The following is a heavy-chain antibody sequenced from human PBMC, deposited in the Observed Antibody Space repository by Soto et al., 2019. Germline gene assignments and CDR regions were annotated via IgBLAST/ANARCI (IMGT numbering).Heavy chain of an antibody. V-gene: IGHV4-34*01. CDR1: GGSFSGYY. D-gene: IGHD3-22*01. CDR3: ARGGDDSSGFYYFDY. J-gene: IGHJ4*02. Sequence: QVQLQQWGAGLLKPSATLSLTCAVYGGSFSGYYWSWIRQPPGKGLEWIGEINHSGSTNYNPSLKSRVTISVDTSKNQFSLKLSSVTAADTAVYYCARGGDDSSGFYYFDYWGQGTLVTVSS. CDR2: INHSGST.